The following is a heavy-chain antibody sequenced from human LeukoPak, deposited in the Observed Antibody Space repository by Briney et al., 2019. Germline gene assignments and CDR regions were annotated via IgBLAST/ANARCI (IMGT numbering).Heavy chain of an antibody. CDR3: ARSYGSGSHNDY. Sequence: GGSLRLSCAASGFTFSSYAMHWVRQAPGKGLKWVAVISYDGSNKYYADSVKGRFTIPRDNSKNTLYLQMNSLRAEDTAVYYCARSYGSGSHNDYWGQGTPVTVSS. CDR2: ISYDGSNK. D-gene: IGHD3-10*01. CDR1: GFTFSSYA. J-gene: IGHJ4*02. V-gene: IGHV3-30-3*01.